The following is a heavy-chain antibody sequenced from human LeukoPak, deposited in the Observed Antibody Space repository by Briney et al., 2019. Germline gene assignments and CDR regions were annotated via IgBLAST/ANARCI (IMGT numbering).Heavy chain of an antibody. V-gene: IGHV1-2*02. CDR3: AREGVRQVWRYYYYMDV. Sequence: ASVKVSCKASGYTFTGYYMHWVRQAPGQGLEWMGWINPNSGGTNYAQKLQGRVTMTTDTSTSTAYMELRSLRSDDTAVYYCAREGVRQVWRYYYYMDVWGKGTTVTVSS. CDR2: INPNSGGT. D-gene: IGHD3-10*01. J-gene: IGHJ6*03. CDR1: GYTFTGYY.